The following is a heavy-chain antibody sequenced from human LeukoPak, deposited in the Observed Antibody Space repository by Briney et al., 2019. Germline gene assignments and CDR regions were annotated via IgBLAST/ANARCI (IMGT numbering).Heavy chain of an antibody. CDR1: GGSISSYY. CDR3: ARDGGTLHALDI. D-gene: IGHD5/OR15-5a*01. J-gene: IGHJ3*02. Sequence: SETLSLTCTVSGGSISSYYWSWIRQPPGKGLEYIGYIYYTGSTNYNPFLRSRATTTVNTSKNQFSLKLSSVTAADTAVYYCARDGGTLHALDIWGQGTMVTVSS. V-gene: IGHV4-59*01. CDR2: IYYTGST.